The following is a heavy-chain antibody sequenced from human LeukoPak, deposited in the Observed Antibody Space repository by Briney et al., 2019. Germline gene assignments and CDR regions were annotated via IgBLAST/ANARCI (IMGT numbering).Heavy chain of an antibody. CDR2: ISGSGTTI. V-gene: IGHV3-11*01. J-gene: IGHJ3*02. Sequence: PGGSLRLSCAASGLTFSDYYMGWIRQAPGKGLEWLSYISGSGTTIFYADSVKGRFTISRDNAKNSLDLQMNSLRAEDTAVYYCGRDFGLIGTKRSFDIWGQGTLVTVSS. D-gene: IGHD1-7*01. CDR1: GLTFSDYY. CDR3: GRDFGLIGTKRSFDI.